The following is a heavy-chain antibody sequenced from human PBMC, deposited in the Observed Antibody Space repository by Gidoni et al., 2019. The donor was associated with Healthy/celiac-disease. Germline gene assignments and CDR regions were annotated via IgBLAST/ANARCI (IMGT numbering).Heavy chain of an antibody. CDR1: GYPFTGYY. CDR2: INPNSGGT. CDR3: ARLGLGLSIAVAN. V-gene: IGHV1-2*02. J-gene: IGHJ4*02. Sequence: QVQLVQSGAEVKTPGASVTVSCQASGYPFTGYYMRWVRQAPGQGLEWMGWINPNSGGTNYAQKFQGRVTMTRDTSISTAYMELSRLRSDDTAVYYCARLGLGLSIAVANWGQGTLVTVSS. D-gene: IGHD6-19*01.